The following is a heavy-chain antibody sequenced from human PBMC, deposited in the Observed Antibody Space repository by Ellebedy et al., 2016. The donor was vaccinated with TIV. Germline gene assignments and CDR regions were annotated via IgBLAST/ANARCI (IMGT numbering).Heavy chain of an antibody. V-gene: IGHV3-64D*06. J-gene: IGHJ5*02. CDR2: ISSNGGST. CDR1: GFTFSSYA. D-gene: IGHD5-12*01. CDR3: VKDSGYGGP. Sequence: GESLKISXSASGFTFSSYAMHWVRQAPGKGLEYVSAISSNGGSTYYADSVKGRFTISRDNSKNTLYLQMSSLRAEDTAVYYCVKDSGYGGPWGQGTLVTVSS.